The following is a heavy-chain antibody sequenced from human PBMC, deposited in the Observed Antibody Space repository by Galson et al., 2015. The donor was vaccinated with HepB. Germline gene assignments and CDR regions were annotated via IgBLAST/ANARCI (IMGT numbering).Heavy chain of an antibody. CDR1: GYKFTSYY. Sequence: SVKVSCKASGYKFTSYYMHWVRQAPRQGLEWMGIINPSGGSTDYAQKFRGRLTMTRDTSTSTVFMELSSLRSEDTAVYHCARGVLLWDGPDYWGQGTLVTVSS. CDR3: ARGVLLWDGPDY. V-gene: IGHV1-46*01. CDR2: INPSGGST. J-gene: IGHJ4*02. D-gene: IGHD3-10*01.